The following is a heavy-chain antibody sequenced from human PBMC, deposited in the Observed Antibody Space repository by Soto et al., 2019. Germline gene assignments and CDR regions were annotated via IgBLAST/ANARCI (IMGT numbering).Heavy chain of an antibody. V-gene: IGHV1-2*02. CDR2: INPNSGGT. CDR1: GYTFTGYY. D-gene: IGHD2-2*02. J-gene: IGHJ5*02. Sequence: XSVKVSCKASGYTFTGYYMHWVRQAPGQGLEWMGWINPNSGGTNYAQKFQGRVTMTRDTSISTAYMELSRLRSDDTAVYYCARRRTFRYCSSTSCYTENWFDPWGQGTLVTVSS. CDR3: ARRRTFRYCSSTSCYTENWFDP.